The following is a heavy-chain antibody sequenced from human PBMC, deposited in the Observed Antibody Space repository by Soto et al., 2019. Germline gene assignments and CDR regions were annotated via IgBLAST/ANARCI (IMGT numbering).Heavy chain of an antibody. CDR2: IYPGDSDT. V-gene: IGHV5-51*01. J-gene: IGHJ4*02. CDR1: GYSFTSYW. D-gene: IGHD3-9*01. CDR3: ARLNGGEYSSPYYDILTGYSYYFDS. Sequence: PGESLKISCKGSGYSFTSYWIGWVRQMPGKGLEWMGIIYPGDSDTRYSPSFQGQVTISADKSISTAYLQWSSLKASDTAMYYCARLNGGEYSSPYYDILTGYSYYFDSWGQGTLVTVSS.